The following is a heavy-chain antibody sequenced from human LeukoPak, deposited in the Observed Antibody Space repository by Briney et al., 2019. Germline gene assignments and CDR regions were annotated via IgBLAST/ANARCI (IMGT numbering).Heavy chain of an antibody. V-gene: IGHV3-48*02. Sequence: SGGSLRLSCAASGFTFRSYSMNWVRQAPGKGLEWVSYITSGSSPIYYADSVKGRFTISRDNVKNSLYLQMNSLRDEDTAVYYCARRAYGDDSFDYWGQGTLVTVSS. CDR1: GFTFRSYS. CDR2: ITSGSSPI. CDR3: ARRAYGDDSFDY. D-gene: IGHD4-17*01. J-gene: IGHJ4*02.